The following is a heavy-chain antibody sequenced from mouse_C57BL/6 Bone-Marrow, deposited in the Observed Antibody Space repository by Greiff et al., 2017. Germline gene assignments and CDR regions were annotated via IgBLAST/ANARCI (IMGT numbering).Heavy chain of an antibody. CDR1: GFTFTDYY. D-gene: IGHD1-1*01. CDR2: IRNKANGYTT. Sequence: EVMLVESGGGLVQPGGSLSLSCAASGFTFTDYYMSWVRQPPGKALEWLGFIRNKANGYTTEYSASVKGRFTISRDNSQSILYLQMNALRAEDSATYYCARTTTVVATDWYFDGWGTETTVTVSS. V-gene: IGHV7-3*01. CDR3: ARTTTVVATDWYFDG. J-gene: IGHJ1*03.